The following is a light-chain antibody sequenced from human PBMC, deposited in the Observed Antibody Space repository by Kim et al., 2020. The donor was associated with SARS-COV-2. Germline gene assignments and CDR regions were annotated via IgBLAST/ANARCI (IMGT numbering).Light chain of an antibody. Sequence: NFMLTQPHSVSESPGKTVTISCTRSSGSIASNYVQWYQQRPGSAPTTVIYEDNQKPSGVPDRFSGSIDRSSNSASLTISALKTEDAADYFCQSYDKSNVIFGGGTQLTVL. CDR1: SGSIASNY. CDR2: EDN. CDR3: QSYDKSNVI. V-gene: IGLV6-57*03. J-gene: IGLJ2*01.